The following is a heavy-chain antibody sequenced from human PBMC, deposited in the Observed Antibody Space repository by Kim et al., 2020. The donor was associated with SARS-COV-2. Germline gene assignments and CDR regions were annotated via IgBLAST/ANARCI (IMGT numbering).Heavy chain of an antibody. CDR3: AKDPHILSTVTRGFQY. CDR2: ISYDESNK. D-gene: IGHD4-17*01. J-gene: IGHJ4*02. V-gene: IGHV3-30*18. CDR1: GFTFSNYA. Sequence: GGSLRLSCAASGFTFSNYAMHWVRQAPGKGLEWVAVISYDESNKDYADSVKGRFTISRDNSKNTLFLRVNSLRAEDTAVYYCAKDPHILSTVTRGFQYWGQGTLVTVSS.